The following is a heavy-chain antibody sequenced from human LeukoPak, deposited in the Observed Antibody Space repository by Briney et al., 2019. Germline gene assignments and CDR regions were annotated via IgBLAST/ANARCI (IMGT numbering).Heavy chain of an antibody. Sequence: QTGGSLRLSCAASGFTFSSYAMSWVRQAPGKGLEWVSAISGSGGSTYYADSVKGRFTISRDNSKNTLYLQMNSLRAEDTAVYYCARSGRITMIVVVIYDAFDIWGQGTMVTVSS. CDR2: ISGSGGST. CDR3: ARSGRITMIVVVIYDAFDI. J-gene: IGHJ3*02. V-gene: IGHV3-23*01. CDR1: GFTFSSYA. D-gene: IGHD3-22*01.